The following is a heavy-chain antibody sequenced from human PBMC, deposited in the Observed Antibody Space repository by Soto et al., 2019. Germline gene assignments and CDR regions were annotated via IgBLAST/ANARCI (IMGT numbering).Heavy chain of an antibody. J-gene: IGHJ4*02. V-gene: IGHV1-58*01. Sequence: ASVKVSCKGSGFTFSRSAVQWVRQARGQGLEWIGWIVAASGKTDYSQIFQERVTITRDMSTSTAYMELSSLSPEDTAVYYCAATLDWGSYDFGGYPSWGQGTLVTVSS. CDR2: IVAASGKT. CDR1: GFTFSRSA. CDR3: AATLDWGSYDFGGYPS. D-gene: IGHD3-22*01.